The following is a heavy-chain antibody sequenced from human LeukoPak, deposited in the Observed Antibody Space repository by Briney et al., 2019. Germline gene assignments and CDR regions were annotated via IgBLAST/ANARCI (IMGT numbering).Heavy chain of an antibody. CDR2: ISSSGTI. V-gene: IGHV3-69-1*01. CDR3: ARVGFDP. CDR1: GFTFSDYD. Sequence: GGSLRLACAASGFTFSDYDMHWVRQAPGKGLEWLSYISSSGTIYDADSVEGRFTISRDNAKNSLFLQMNNLRVEDTAVYYWARVGFDPWGQGTLVTVSS. J-gene: IGHJ5*02.